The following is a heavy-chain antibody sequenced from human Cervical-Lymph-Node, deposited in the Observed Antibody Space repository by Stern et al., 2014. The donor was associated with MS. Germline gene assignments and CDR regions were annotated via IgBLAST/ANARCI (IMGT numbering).Heavy chain of an antibody. V-gene: IGHV1-69*01. J-gene: IGHJ6*02. CDR2: IIPIFGTA. CDR3: ARGELKEGLVRGMDD. Sequence: VQLVESGAEVKKLGSSVKVCCKAAGGTFSSYAISWVRKAPGQGLEWTGGIIPIFGTANYAQKFQGRVTNTADEYTGSAYSEVSSLRSEDTAVYYCARGELKEGLVRGMDDWGQGTTVTVSS. CDR1: GGTFSSYA. D-gene: IGHD1-26*01.